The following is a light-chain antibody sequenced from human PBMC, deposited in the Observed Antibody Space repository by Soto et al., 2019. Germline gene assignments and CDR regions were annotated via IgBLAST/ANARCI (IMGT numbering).Light chain of an antibody. CDR3: LQSYSIPYT. CDR2: AAS. Sequence: DIQMTQSPSSLSLSVGDGVTITCRASQTISNYLNWYQQKPGRAPRLLIHAASTLQSGVPLRFSGGGSGTDFTLTISYLQPEDFATYYCLQSYSIPYTFGQGTKVDIK. CDR1: QTISNY. V-gene: IGKV1-39*01. J-gene: IGKJ2*01.